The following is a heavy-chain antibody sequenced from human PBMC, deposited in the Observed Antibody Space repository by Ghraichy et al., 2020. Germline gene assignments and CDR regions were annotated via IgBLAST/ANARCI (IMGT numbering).Heavy chain of an antibody. CDR1: GFTFSSYW. Sequence: ETLSLTCAASGFTFSSYWMSWVRQAPGKGLEWVANIKQDGSEKYYVDSVKGRFTISRDNAKNSLYLQMNSLRAEDTAVYYCARYCSITSCYTGFWYFDLWGRGTLVTVS. J-gene: IGHJ2*01. CDR2: IKQDGSEK. CDR3: ARYCSITSCYTGFWYFDL. D-gene: IGHD2-2*02. V-gene: IGHV3-7*01.